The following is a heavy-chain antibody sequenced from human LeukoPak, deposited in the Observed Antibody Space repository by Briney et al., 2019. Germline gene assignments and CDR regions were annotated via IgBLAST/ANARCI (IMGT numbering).Heavy chain of an antibody. V-gene: IGHV3-48*03. CDR3: SREFYYDSSPGDF. J-gene: IGHJ4*02. CDR1: GFTFSSYE. D-gene: IGHD3-22*01. Sequence: GGSLRLSCAASGFTFSSYEMNWLRQAPGKGLEWVSYISSSGSTIYYADSVKGRFTISRDNAKNSLYLQMNSLMAEDRAVYYCSREFYYDSSPGDFWAQGTVVTVSS. CDR2: ISSSGSTI.